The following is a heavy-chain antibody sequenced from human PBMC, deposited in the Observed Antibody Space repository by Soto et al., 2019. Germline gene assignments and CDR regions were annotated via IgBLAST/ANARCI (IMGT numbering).Heavy chain of an antibody. CDR3: ARRDSHGYFRYFDN. CDR1: GGTFSSYP. Sequence: QVQLVQSGAEVKRPGSSVKVSCKASGGTFSSYPISWVRQAPGQGLEWMGGTNGNLGTGNYAQKFRGRLKIPTDISTTTAYMELSSLTSEDTAVYYCARRDSHGYFRYFDNWGQGTLVTVSS. CDR2: TNGNLGTG. J-gene: IGHJ4*02. V-gene: IGHV1-69*06. D-gene: IGHD4-17*01.